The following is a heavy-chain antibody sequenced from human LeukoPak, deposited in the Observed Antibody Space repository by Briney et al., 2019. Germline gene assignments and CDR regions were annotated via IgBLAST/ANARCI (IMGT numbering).Heavy chain of an antibody. V-gene: IGHV3-74*03. CDR1: GFAFSSYY. Sequence: GGSLRLSCAASGFAFSSYYMFWVRQAPGKGLAWVSTIKGDETSTKYADSVRGRFTVSRDNARNTLYLQLNSLRAEDTAIYYCAMGYRSAYSWDSWGQGTLVTVSS. D-gene: IGHD5-18*01. CDR3: AMGYRSAYSWDS. CDR2: IKGDETST. J-gene: IGHJ4*02.